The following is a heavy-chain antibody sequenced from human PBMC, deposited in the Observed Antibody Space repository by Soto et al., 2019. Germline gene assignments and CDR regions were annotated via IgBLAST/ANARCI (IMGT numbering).Heavy chain of an antibody. CDR1: GYTFTRYA. CDR2: INAGNGNT. V-gene: IGHV1-3*01. D-gene: IGHD2-15*01. J-gene: IGHJ4*03. Sequence: ASVKVSCKASGYTFTRYALHWVRQAPGQRLEWMAWINAGNGNTKCSQKFRDRVTITRDTSASTAYMEVSSLRSEDTAVYYCARGESVVGDYWGQGTTVTVSS. CDR3: ARGESVVGDY.